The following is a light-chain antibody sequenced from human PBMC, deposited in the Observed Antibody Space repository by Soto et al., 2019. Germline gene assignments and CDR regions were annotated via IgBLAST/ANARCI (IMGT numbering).Light chain of an antibody. J-gene: IGKJ2*01. Sequence: DIQMTQSPSSLSASVGDRVTITCRASQTISTYLNWYQQKPGKAPKLLIYAASSLQSGVPSRFSGSGSGADFTLTISSLQPVDFATYFCQQSLGIPYTFGQGTQLEIK. CDR2: AAS. CDR3: QQSLGIPYT. CDR1: QTISTY. V-gene: IGKV1-39*01.